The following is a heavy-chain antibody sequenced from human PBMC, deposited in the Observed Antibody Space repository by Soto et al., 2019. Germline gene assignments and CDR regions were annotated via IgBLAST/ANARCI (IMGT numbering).Heavy chain of an antibody. D-gene: IGHD2-2*02. CDR2: MNPNSGNT. J-gene: IGHJ5*02. V-gene: IGHV1-8*01. Sequence: ASVKVSCKASGYTFTSYDINWVRQATGQGXEWMGWMNPNSGNTGYAQKFQGRVTMTRNTSISTAYMELSSLRSEDTAVYYCARARIVVVPAAIRYWFDPWGQGTLVTVSS. CDR3: ARARIVVVPAAIRYWFDP. CDR1: GYTFTSYD.